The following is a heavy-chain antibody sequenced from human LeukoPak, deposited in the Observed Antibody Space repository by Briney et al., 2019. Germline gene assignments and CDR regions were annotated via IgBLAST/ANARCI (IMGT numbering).Heavy chain of an antibody. CDR1: GFTVSTNY. V-gene: IGHV3-53*01. Sequence: RGSLRPSFAASGFTVSTNYMNWVRQAPGKGLEWVSILYSGSSTYYADSVEGRFIASRDSSKNTLSLQMNDLRAEDTAVYYCARVGDHFHLYLDLWGRGTMATLSS. D-gene: IGHD3-3*02. CDR3: ARVGDHFHLYLDL. J-gene: IGHJ2*01. CDR2: LYSGSST.